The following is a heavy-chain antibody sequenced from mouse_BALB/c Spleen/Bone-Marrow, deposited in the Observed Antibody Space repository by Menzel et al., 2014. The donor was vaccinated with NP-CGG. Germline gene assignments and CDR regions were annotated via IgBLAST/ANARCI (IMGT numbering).Heavy chain of an antibody. CDR2: ISYSGST. V-gene: IGHV3-2*02. J-gene: IGHJ4*01. Sequence: QLQQAGPGLVKPSQSLSLTRTVTGYSITRDYAWNRIRQFPGNKLEWMGYISYSGSTSYNPSLKSRISITRDTSKNQFFLQLNSVTTEDTATYYCARGYYAMDYWGQGTSVTVSS. CDR1: GYSITRDYA. CDR3: ARGYYAMDY.